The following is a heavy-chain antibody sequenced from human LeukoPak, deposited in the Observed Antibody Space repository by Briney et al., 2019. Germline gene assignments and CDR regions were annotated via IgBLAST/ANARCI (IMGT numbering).Heavy chain of an antibody. Sequence: SETLSLTCTVSGGSISSYYWSWIRQPPGKGLEWIGYIYYSGSTNYNPSLKSRVTISVDTSKNQFSLKLSSVTAADTAVYYCARDRAGNNWFDPWGQGTLVTVSS. CDR3: ARDRAGNNWFDP. CDR1: GGSISSYY. J-gene: IGHJ5*02. V-gene: IGHV4-59*01. D-gene: IGHD1-1*01. CDR2: IYYSGST.